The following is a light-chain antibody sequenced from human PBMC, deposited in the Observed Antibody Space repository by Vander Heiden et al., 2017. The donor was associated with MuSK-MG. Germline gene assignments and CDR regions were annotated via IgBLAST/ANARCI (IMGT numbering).Light chain of an antibody. J-gene: IGKJ1*01. CDR1: QSISGW. V-gene: IGKV1-5*03. CDR2: KAS. CDR3: HQYNTFSPWT. Sequence: DIQMTQSPSTLSASVGDRVTITCRASQSISGWLAWYQQKPGKAPKLLIYKASTLESGVPSRFSGSGSGKQFTLTISSLQPDDFATYYCHQYNTFSPWTFGQGTKVEIK.